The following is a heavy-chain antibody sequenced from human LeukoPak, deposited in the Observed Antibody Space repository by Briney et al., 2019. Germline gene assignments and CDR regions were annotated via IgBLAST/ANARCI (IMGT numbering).Heavy chain of an antibody. CDR3: AKAWPELRDEY. Sequence: GGSLRLSCAASGFTFSSYAMSWVRQAPGKGLEWVSAISGSGGDTYYADSVKGRFTISRDNSKNTLYLQMNSLRAGDTAVYYCAKAWPELRDEYWGQGTLVTVTS. D-gene: IGHD1-26*01. V-gene: IGHV3-23*01. J-gene: IGHJ4*02. CDR2: ISGSGGDT. CDR1: GFTFSSYA.